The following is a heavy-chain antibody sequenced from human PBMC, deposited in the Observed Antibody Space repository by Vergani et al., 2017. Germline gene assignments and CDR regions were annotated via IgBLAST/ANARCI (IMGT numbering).Heavy chain of an antibody. D-gene: IGHD1-14*01. Sequence: QVQLVESGGGVVQPGRSLRLSCAASGFTFNQYGMHWVRQAPGTGLAWVAVTWYDGNNKQYADSVKGRFTISRDNSKSTMYLQMNSLRDEDTGVYYCARDLRLLYNRFDPWGQGTLVTVSS. CDR1: GFTFNQYG. J-gene: IGHJ5*02. CDR3: ARDLRLLYNRFDP. CDR2: TWYDGNNK. V-gene: IGHV3-33*01.